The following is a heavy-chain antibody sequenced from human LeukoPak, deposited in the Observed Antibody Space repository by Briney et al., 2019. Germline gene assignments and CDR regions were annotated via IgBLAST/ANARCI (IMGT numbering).Heavy chain of an antibody. J-gene: IGHJ4*02. CDR3: SSRYCSGGSCYDGVVY. CDR2: INPNSGGT. D-gene: IGHD2-15*01. Sequence: VASVKVSCKATGYTFTVYYMHWVRQAPGQGLEWMGWINPNSGGTNYAQKFQGRVTMTRDTSISTAYMELSRLRSDDTAVYYCSSRYCSGGSCYDGVVYWGQGTLVTVSS. CDR1: GYTFTVYY. V-gene: IGHV1-2*02.